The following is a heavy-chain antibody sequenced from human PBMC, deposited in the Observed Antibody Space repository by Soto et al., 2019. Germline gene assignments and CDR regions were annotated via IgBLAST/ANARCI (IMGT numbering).Heavy chain of an antibody. CDR2: ISYDGSNK. D-gene: IGHD4-17*01. CDR1: GFTFSSYA. Sequence: QVQLVESGGGVVQPGRSLRLSCAASGFTFSSYAMHWVRQAPGKGLEWVAVISYDGSNKYYADSVKGRFTISRDNSKNTLYLQMNSLRAEDTAVYYCARDQVYGGNPPHAFDIWGQGTMVTVSS. CDR3: ARDQVYGGNPPHAFDI. V-gene: IGHV3-30-3*01. J-gene: IGHJ3*02.